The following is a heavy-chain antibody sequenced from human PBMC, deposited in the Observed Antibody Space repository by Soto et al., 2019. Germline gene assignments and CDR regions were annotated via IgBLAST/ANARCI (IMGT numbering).Heavy chain of an antibody. D-gene: IGHD3-22*01. V-gene: IGHV1-69*04. CDR2: IIPILGIA. CDR3: AREPYYYDSSGYDFDY. CDR1: GGTFSSYT. J-gene: IGHJ4*02. Sequence: SVKVSCKASGGTFSSYTISWVRQAPGQGLEWMGRIIPILGIANYAQKFQGRVTITADKSTSTAYMELSSLRSEDTAVYYCAREPYYYDSSGYDFDYWGQGTLVTVSS.